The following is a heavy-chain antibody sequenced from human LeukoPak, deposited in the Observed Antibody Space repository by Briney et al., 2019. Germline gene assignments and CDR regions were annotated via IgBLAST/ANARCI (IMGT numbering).Heavy chain of an antibody. V-gene: IGHV4-38-2*01. Sequence: SDTLSLTCAVSGYSISSGYYWGWIRQPPGKGLEWIGSIYHSGSTYYNPSLKSRVTISVDTSKNQFSLKLSSVTAADTAVFYCARMDDYYYMAVWGKGTPVTVSS. D-gene: IGHD2-2*03. CDR1: GYSISSGYY. J-gene: IGHJ6*03. CDR3: ARMDDYYYMAV. CDR2: IYHSGST.